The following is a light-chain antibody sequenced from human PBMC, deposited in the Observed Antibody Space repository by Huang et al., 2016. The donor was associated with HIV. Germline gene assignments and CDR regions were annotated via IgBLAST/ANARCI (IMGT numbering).Light chain of an antibody. CDR2: GAS. CDR3: QQYGTLLT. Sequence: EIVLTQSPGTLSLSPGERATLSCRASQSVSNNYLAWYQQKPGQAPRLLIYGASSRATGSPDRFSGSWSGTGFTLTVSRLEPEDFAVYFCQQYGTLLTFGGGTKVEI. J-gene: IGKJ4*01. V-gene: IGKV3-20*01. CDR1: QSVSNNY.